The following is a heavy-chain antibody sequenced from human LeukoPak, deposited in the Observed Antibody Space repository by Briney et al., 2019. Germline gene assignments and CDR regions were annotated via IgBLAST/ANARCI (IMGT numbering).Heavy chain of an antibody. J-gene: IGHJ4*02. CDR2: ISWNSGSI. D-gene: IGHD1-26*01. V-gene: IGHV3-9*01. CDR1: GFTFDDYA. CDR3: ARDSGRYEEFYFDY. Sequence: SLRLSCAASGFTFDDYAMHWVRQVPGKGLEWVSGISWNSGSINYAESVTGRFTISRDNVKNSLYLEMITLRPEDTALYYCARDSGRYEEFYFDYWGQGALVTVSS.